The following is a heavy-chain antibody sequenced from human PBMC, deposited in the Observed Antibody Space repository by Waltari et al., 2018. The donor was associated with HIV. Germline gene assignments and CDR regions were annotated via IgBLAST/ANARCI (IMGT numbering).Heavy chain of an antibody. Sequence: QEHLVQSGAEVKKPGASVKVSCTASGNTFTGYYIHWVRQAPGQGLEWVGRINHNSGDTHYAQKFQGRVTMTRDTSISTGYMELHSLTSDDTGVYFSARVRGGGMDVLGQGTTVTVSS. CDR2: INHNSGDT. J-gene: IGHJ6*02. V-gene: IGHV1-2*05. D-gene: IGHD5-12*01. CDR3: ARVRGGGMDV. CDR1: GNTFTGYY.